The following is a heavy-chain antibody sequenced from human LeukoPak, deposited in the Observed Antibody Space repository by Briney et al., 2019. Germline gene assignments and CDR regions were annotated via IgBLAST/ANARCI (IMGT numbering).Heavy chain of an antibody. J-gene: IGHJ4*02. D-gene: IGHD5/OR15-5a*01. Sequence: PGGSLRLSCAASGFTFSSFEMNWVRQAPGKGLEWVSYISSSGRTIYYADSVKGRFTISRDNAKNSLYLQMNSLRAEDTAVYYCATVSMIAYFFNYWGQGTLVTVSS. CDR1: GFTFSSFE. CDR3: ATVSMIAYFFNY. CDR2: ISSSGRTI. V-gene: IGHV3-48*03.